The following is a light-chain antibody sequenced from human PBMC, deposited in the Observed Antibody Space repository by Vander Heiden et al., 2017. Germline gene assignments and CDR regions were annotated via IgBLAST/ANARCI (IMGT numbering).Light chain of an antibody. V-gene: IGKV1-39*01. J-gene: IGKJ4*01. CDR1: QSISSF. Sequence: DIQITQPPSSLSASVGDRVTITCRASQSISSFLNWYQQKPGKAPKLLIYAASSLQSGVPSRFSGSGSGTDFTLTISSLQPEDFATYYCQQSYSTLALTFGGGTKVEIK. CDR3: QQSYSTLALT. CDR2: AAS.